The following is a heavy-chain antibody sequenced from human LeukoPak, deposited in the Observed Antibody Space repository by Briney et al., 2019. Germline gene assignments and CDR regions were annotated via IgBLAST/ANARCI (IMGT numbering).Heavy chain of an antibody. CDR3: ARGDYGDYYGMDV. D-gene: IGHD4-17*01. CDR2: IYYSGNT. V-gene: IGHV4-30-4*01. J-gene: IGHJ6*02. CDR1: GGSISSDDYY. Sequence: PSQTLSLTCTVSGGSISSDDYYWTWIRQPPGKGLEWIGYIYYSGNTYYNPSLKSRVSISVDTSKNQFSLKLSSVTAADTAVYYCARGDYGDYYGMDVWGQGTTVTVSS.